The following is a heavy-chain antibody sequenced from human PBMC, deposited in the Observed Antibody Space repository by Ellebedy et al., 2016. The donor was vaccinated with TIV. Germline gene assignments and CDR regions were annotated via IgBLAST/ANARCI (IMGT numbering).Heavy chain of an antibody. CDR2: IWHDGNTK. CDR3: ARDPAQEDFGAIGY. V-gene: IGHV3-33*01. J-gene: IGHJ4*02. D-gene: IGHD3-16*01. Sequence: GGSLRLSXAASGFTFSRYGMHWVRQTPGKGLEWVAVIWHDGNTKNYAVSLKGRFTISRDNSKNMLNLQMNSLRAEDSAVYYCARDPAQEDFGAIGYWGQGTLVTVSS. CDR1: GFTFSRYG.